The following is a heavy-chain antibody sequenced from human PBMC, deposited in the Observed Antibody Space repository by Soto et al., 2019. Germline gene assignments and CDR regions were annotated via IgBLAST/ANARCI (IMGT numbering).Heavy chain of an antibody. Sequence: QVQLVQSGAEVKKPGASVKVSCKASGYTFTSYGISWVRQAPGQGLEWMGWISAYNGNTNCAQKLQGRVTMTTDTSTRTAYMELRSLGSDDTAVYYCARDHYDSDGXXGYYGMDVWGKGTTVTVSS. CDR3: ARDHYDSDGXXGYYGMDV. CDR2: ISAYNGNT. J-gene: IGHJ6*04. CDR1: GYTFTSYG. D-gene: IGHD5-12*01. V-gene: IGHV1-18*01.